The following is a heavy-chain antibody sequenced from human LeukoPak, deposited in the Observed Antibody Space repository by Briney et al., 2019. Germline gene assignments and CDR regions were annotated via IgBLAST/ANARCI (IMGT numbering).Heavy chain of an antibody. J-gene: IGHJ5*02. CDR2: INHSGST. D-gene: IGHD3-10*01. CDR3: ARLVGVRGAMGGYNWFDP. Sequence: SETLSLTCAVYGGSFSGYYWSWIRQPPGKGLEWIGEINHSGSTNYNPSLKSRVTISVDTSKNQFSLKLSSVTAADTAVYYCARLVGVRGAMGGYNWFDPWGQGTLVTVSS. CDR1: GGSFSGYY. V-gene: IGHV4-34*01.